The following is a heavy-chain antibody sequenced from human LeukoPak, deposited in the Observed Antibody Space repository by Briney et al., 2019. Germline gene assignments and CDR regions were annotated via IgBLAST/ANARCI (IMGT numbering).Heavy chain of an antibody. J-gene: IGHJ4*02. Sequence: SETLSLTCTVSGGSISSYYWSWIRQPPGKGLGWIGYIYYSGSTNYNPSLKSRVTISVDTSKNQFSLKLSSVTAADTAVYYCARGVTRGSIYFDYWGQGTLVTVSS. V-gene: IGHV4-59*01. CDR1: GGSISSYY. D-gene: IGHD2-21*02. CDR2: IYYSGST. CDR3: ARGVTRGSIYFDY.